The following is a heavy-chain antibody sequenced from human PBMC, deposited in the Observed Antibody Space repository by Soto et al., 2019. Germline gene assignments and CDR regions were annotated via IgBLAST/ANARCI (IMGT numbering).Heavy chain of an antibody. CDR1: GFTLRSYG. CDR3: ANDGHYGDPPDY. CDR2: ISYDGTEK. Sequence: QVQLVESGGGVVQPGRSLSLSCAASGFTLRSYGMYWVRQAPGKGLECVAVISYDGTEKYYADSVKGRFTISRDTYKNTLYLQMNSLRAEDTAVYYCANDGHYGDPPDYWGQGTLVTVSS. D-gene: IGHD4-17*01. V-gene: IGHV3-30*18. J-gene: IGHJ4*02.